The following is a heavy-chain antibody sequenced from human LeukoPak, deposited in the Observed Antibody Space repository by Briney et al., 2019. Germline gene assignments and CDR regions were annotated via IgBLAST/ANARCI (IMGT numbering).Heavy chain of an antibody. V-gene: IGHV3-30*02. CDR3: AKDLETSYGSGSF. Sequence: GGSLRLSCAASGFTFSSYGMHWVRQAPGKGLEWVAFIRYDGSNKYYADSVKGRFTISRDNSKNTLYLQMNSLRAEDTAVYYCAKDLETSYGSGSFWGQGTLVTVSS. CDR1: GFTFSSYG. D-gene: IGHD3-10*01. CDR2: IRYDGSNK. J-gene: IGHJ4*02.